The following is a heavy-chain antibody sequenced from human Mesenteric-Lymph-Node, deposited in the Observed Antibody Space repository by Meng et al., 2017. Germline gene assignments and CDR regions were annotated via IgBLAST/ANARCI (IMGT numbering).Heavy chain of an antibody. CDR1: GFTASTNY. V-gene: IGHV3-53*01. J-gene: IGHJ4*02. CDR2: VYSGGKT. D-gene: IGHD3-16*01. CDR3: ASGGSGEYRWHDGGFDY. Sequence: GESLKISCAASGFTASTNYMGWARQAPGQGLEWVSLVYSGGKTYYANSVKGRFTISRDNSKTTVFLQMNNLRVEDTAIYYCASGGSGEYRWHDGGFDYWGQGTLVTVSS.